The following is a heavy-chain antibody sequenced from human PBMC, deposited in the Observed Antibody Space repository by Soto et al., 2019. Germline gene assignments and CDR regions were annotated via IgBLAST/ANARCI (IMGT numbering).Heavy chain of an antibody. V-gene: IGHV4-39*01. CDR3: ARHPKIQDGSGFDY. CDR2: FYSSGSS. CDR1: GGSISSSSYL. Sequence: PSETLSLTCTVSGGSISSSSYLWGWIRQPPGKGLEWIGSFYSSGSSYYNPSLKSRVTISVDTSKNQFSLKLSPVSAADTAVYYCARHPKIQDGSGFDYWGQGSLVTVSS. D-gene: IGHD1-1*01. J-gene: IGHJ4*02.